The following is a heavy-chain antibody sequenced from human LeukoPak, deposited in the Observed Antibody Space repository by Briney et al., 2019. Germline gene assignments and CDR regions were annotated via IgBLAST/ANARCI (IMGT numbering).Heavy chain of an antibody. CDR3: ARSLLLWFGELSRWFDP. V-gene: IGHV4-34*01. CDR1: GGSFSGYY. D-gene: IGHD3-10*01. Sequence: PSETLPLTCAVYGGSFSGYYWSWIRQPPGKGLEWIGEINHSGSTNYNPSLKSRVTISVDTSKNQFSLKLSSVTAADTAVYYCARSLLLWFGELSRWFDPWGQGTLVTVSS. CDR2: INHSGST. J-gene: IGHJ5*02.